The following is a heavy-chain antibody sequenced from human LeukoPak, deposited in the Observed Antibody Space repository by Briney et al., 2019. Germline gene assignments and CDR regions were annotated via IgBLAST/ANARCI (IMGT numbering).Heavy chain of an antibody. J-gene: IGHJ4*02. CDR1: EFRFTGSA. CDR3: AAGLHLSHIRLWPLLFDS. D-gene: IGHD2/OR15-2a*01. CDR2: IVIGSADT. V-gene: IGHV1-58*01. Sequence: SVKVSCKASEFRFTGSAVQWVRQARGQRLEWIGWIVIGSADTKYAQNFQERVTITRDVSTRTIYLELSSLRSEDTAIYYCAAGLHLSHIRLWPLLFDSWGQGTLVTVSS.